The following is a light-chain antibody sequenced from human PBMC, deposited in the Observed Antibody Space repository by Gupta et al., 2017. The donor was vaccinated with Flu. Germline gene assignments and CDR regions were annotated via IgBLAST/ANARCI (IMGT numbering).Light chain of an antibody. CDR3: QQPNYCPYT. CDR2: AAS. Sequence: PSFLSASVGDRVTITCRASQGFSRFLSWYQQKPGKAPKLLIYAASTLQSGVPSRFSGSGSGTEFTLTISSLQPEDFATYYCQQPNYCPYTFGQGTKMEIK. J-gene: IGKJ2*01. CDR1: QGFSRF. V-gene: IGKV1-9*01.